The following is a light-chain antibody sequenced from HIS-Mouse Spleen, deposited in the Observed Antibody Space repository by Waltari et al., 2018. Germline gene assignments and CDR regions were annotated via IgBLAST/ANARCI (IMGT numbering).Light chain of an antibody. CDR3: CSYAGSYTFEVV. J-gene: IGLJ2*01. CDR2: DVS. V-gene: IGLV2-11*02. CDR1: ISDVGGYNY. Sequence: QSALTQPRSVSGSPGQSVTISCTGTISDVGGYNYFSWYQQHPGKAPKLMIYDVSKRPSGVPDRFSGSKSGNTASLTISGLQAEDEADYYCCSYAGSYTFEVVFGGGTKLTVL.